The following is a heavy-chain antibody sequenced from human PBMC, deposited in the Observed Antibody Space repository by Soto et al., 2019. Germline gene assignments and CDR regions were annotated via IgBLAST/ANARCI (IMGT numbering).Heavy chain of an antibody. J-gene: IGHJ3*01. D-gene: IGHD1-26*01. CDR3: ARDVSGSFYVSGINDDAYDL. Sequence: GGSLRLSCAASGFTFSSYEMNWVRQAPGKGLEWVAYISISGRTIYYADSVKGRFTISRDDAKSSLYLQMNSLRAGDTAVYYCARDVSGSFYVSGINDDAYDLWGQGTLVTVSS. CDR2: ISISGRTI. V-gene: IGHV3-48*03. CDR1: GFTFSSYE.